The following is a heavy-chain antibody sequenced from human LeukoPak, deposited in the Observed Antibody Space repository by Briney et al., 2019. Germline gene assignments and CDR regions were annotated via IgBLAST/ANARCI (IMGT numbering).Heavy chain of an antibody. CDR3: ASITGSRDAFDI. CDR1: GYTFTSYD. Sequence: EASVKVSCKASGYTFTSYDINWVRQATGQGLEWMGWMNPNSGNTGYAQKFQGRVTITRNTSISTAYMELSSLRSEDTAVYYCASITGSRDAFDIWGQGTMVTVSS. D-gene: IGHD1-20*01. J-gene: IGHJ3*02. V-gene: IGHV1-8*03. CDR2: MNPNSGNT.